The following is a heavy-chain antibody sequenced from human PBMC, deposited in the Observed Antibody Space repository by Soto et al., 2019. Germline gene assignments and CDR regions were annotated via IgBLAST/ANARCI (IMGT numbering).Heavy chain of an antibody. CDR2: ISWNSGSI. CDR1: GFTFDDYA. CDR3: AKDMGSGYPYYYYYMDV. V-gene: IGHV3-9*01. J-gene: IGHJ6*03. D-gene: IGHD6-13*01. Sequence: PGGSLRLSCAASGFTFDDYAMHWVRQAPGKGLEWVSGISWNSGSIGYADSVKGRFTISRDNAKNSLYLQMNSLRAEDTAFYYCAKDMGSGYPYYYYYMDVWGKGTTVTVSS.